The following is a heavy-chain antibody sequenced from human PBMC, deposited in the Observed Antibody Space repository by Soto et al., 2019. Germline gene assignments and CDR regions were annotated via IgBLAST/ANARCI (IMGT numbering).Heavy chain of an antibody. CDR1: GFTFSSYG. CDR3: EKDPRVVGVTPADY. D-gene: IGHD2-2*01. Sequence: GGSLRLSCAASGFTFSSYGMHWVRQAPGKGLEWVAVISYDGSNKYYADSVKGRFTISRDNSKNTLYLQMNSLRAEDTAMYYCEKDPRVVGVTPADYWGQGTLVTVSS. V-gene: IGHV3-30*18. J-gene: IGHJ4*02. CDR2: ISYDGSNK.